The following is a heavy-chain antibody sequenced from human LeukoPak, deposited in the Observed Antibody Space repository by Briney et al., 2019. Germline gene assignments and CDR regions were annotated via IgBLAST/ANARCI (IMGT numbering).Heavy chain of an antibody. Sequence: SETMSLTCTVSGYSISSGYYWGWIRQPPGKGLEWIGSIYHSGSTYYNPSLKSRVTISVDTSKNQFSLKLSSVTAADPAVYYCARDIEALEYWGQGTLVTVSS. CDR1: GYSISSGYY. V-gene: IGHV4-38-2*02. J-gene: IGHJ4*02. CDR3: ARDIEALEY. D-gene: IGHD2-15*01. CDR2: IYHSGST.